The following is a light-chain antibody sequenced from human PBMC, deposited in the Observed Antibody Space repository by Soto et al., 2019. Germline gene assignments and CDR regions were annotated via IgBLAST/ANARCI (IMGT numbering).Light chain of an antibody. CDR3: QAWDSSTVV. J-gene: IGLJ2*01. CDR1: KLGDKY. CDR2: QDS. Sequence: SYELTQPPSVSLAPGQTASINCSGDKLGDKYACWYQQKPGQSPVLVIYQDSKRPSGIPERFSGSNSGNTATLTISGTQAMDEADYYCQAWDSSTVVFGGGTKVTVL. V-gene: IGLV3-1*01.